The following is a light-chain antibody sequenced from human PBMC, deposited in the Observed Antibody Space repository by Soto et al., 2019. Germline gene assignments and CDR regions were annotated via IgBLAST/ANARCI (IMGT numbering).Light chain of an antibody. J-gene: IGKJ5*01. CDR1: QSVSSNY. V-gene: IGKV3-20*01. CDR2: GAS. Sequence: EIVLTQSPGILSLSPGERATLSCRASQSVSSNYLAWYQHKPGQAPRLLIYGASSRATGIPDRFSGSGSGTDFTLTIGRLEPEDFAVYYCHQYGISPPRTFGQGTRLEIK. CDR3: HQYGISPPRT.